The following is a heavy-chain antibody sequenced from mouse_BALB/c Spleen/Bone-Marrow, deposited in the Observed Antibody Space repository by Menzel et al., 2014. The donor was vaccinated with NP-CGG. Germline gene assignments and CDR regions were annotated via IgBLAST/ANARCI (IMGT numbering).Heavy chain of an antibody. V-gene: IGHV1-69*02. CDR2: IYPSDSYA. CDR3: TRWLPYAMDC. Sequence: QVQLQQSGAELVRPGASVKLSCKASGYTFTNYWINWVKQRPGQGLEWIGNIYPSDSYANYNQKFKDKATLTVDKSSSTAYMQLGSPTPEDSAVYYCTRWLPYAMDCWGQGTSVTVSS. D-gene: IGHD2-2*01. CDR1: GYTFTNYW. J-gene: IGHJ4*01.